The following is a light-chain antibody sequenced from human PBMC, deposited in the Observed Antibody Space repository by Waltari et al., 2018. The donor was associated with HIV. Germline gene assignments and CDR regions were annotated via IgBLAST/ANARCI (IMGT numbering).Light chain of an antibody. J-gene: IGLJ2*01. CDR2: RNK. Sequence: QSVLTQPPSVSGAPGQRVTISCTGGRSTIGADYDLHWYQQIPGTAPKLPISRNKNRPSGVPDRFSASKSGASASLAITGLQAEDEADYFCQSYDRSLSASVVFGGGTKLTVL. CDR3: QSYDRSLSASVV. CDR1: RSTIGADYD. V-gene: IGLV1-40*01.